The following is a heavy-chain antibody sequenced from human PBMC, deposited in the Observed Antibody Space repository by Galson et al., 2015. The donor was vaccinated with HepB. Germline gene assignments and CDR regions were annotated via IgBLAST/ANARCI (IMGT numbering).Heavy chain of an antibody. CDR1: GGSVTNSGYS. Sequence: TLSLTCGVSGGSVTNSGYSWSWIRQPPGRGLEWVGYISHGDDSYYNPSLKGRVTISVDTSKNQFSLNLSSVTAADTAVYYCASQTYYYSGMDVWGPGTTVTVSS. CDR2: ISHGDDS. J-gene: IGHJ6*02. V-gene: IGHV4-30-2*02. CDR3: ASQTYYYSGMDV.